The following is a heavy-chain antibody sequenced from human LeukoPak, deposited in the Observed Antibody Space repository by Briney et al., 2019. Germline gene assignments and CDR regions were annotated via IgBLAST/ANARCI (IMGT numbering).Heavy chain of an antibody. CDR2: FDGNGPNT. Sequence: GGSLRLSCAASGFTFTSYPMNWVRQAPGKGLEWVSGFDGNGPNTYYADSVKGRWTISRDNSRNTLYLEMNSLRPEDTAIYYCAKPRTTGLGWAQFDYWGQGSLVTVSS. CDR1: GFTFTSYP. CDR3: AKPRTTGLGWAQFDY. J-gene: IGHJ4*02. V-gene: IGHV3-23*01. D-gene: IGHD2-8*02.